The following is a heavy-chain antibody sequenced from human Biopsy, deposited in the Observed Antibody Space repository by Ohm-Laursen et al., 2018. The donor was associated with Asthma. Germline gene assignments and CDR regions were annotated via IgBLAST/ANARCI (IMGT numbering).Heavy chain of an antibody. CDR3: ARDVMEWYLPAFDF. CDR2: GGSYYDGGLK. Sequence: SLRLSCSASGFTFRSYAMHWARQAPGKGLEWVAVGGSYYDGGLKYYTDSVNGRFTVSRDDSKNTLYLQMNSLRPDDTAVYYCARDVMEWYLPAFDFWGQGTLVTVSS. J-gene: IGHJ4*01. V-gene: IGHV3-30-3*01. CDR1: GFTFRSYA. D-gene: IGHD3-3*01.